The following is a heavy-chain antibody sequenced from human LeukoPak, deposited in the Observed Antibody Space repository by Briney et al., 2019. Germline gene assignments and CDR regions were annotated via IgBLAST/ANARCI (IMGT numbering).Heavy chain of an antibody. CDR2: IYYSGST. CDR3: ARDKDDGYFDY. CDR1: GGSISGYY. V-gene: IGHV4-59*01. D-gene: IGHD1-1*01. Sequence: SETLSLTCTVSGGSISGYYWSWIRQPPGKGLEWIGYIYYSGSTNYNPSLKSRVTISVDTSKNQFSLKLSSVTAADTAVYYCARDKDDGYFDYWGQGTLVTVSS. J-gene: IGHJ4*02.